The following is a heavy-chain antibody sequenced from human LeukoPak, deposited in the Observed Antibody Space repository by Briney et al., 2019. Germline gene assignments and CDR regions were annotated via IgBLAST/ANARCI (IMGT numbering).Heavy chain of an antibody. CDR1: GGSFSGYY. V-gene: IGHV4-30-4*01. CDR3: ARGYFGGWYFDY. CDR2: IYYSGST. Sequence: PSETLSLTCAVYGGSFSGYYWSWIRQPPGKGLEWIGYIYYSGSTYYNPSLKSRVTISVDTSKNQFSLKLSSVTAADTAVYYCARGYFGGWYFDYWGQGTLVTVSS. D-gene: IGHD6-19*01. J-gene: IGHJ4*02.